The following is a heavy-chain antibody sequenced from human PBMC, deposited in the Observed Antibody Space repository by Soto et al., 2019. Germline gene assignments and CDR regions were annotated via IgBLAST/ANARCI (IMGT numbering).Heavy chain of an antibody. CDR1: GFIFSNNG. J-gene: IGHJ4*02. V-gene: IGHV3-30*02. CDR3: TIVRVADSALDH. Sequence: GGSLRLSCLGSGFIFSNNGMHWCRQTPGKGLEWVAFMSYDGSDAFYADSVKGRFTISRDNSKNTLFLHMSNLRAEDTAMYYCTIVRVADSALDHWGQGTLVTVSS. CDR2: MSYDGSDA. D-gene: IGHD3-10*02.